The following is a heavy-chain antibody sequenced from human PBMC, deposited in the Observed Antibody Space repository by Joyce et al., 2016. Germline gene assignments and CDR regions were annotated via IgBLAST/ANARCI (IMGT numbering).Heavy chain of an antibody. CDR1: GGSISSSSSD. CDR2: IYYNGST. CDR3: ARESSSSPDS. D-gene: IGHD6-6*01. Sequence: HLQLQESGPGLVKPSETLSLTCTVSGGSISSSSSDWAWIRQPPGKGLEWIGRIYYNGSTSYKPSLKSRVTISVDTSKNQFSLKLYSVTAADTAVYFCARESSSSPDSWGQGTLVTVSS. J-gene: IGHJ5*01. V-gene: IGHV4-39*07.